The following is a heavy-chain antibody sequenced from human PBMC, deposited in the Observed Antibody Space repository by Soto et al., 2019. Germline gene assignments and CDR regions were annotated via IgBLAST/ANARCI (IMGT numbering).Heavy chain of an antibody. CDR1: GGTFSSYA. Sequence: SVKVSCKASGGTFSSYAISWVRQAPGQGLEWMGGIIPIFGTANYAQKFQGRVTITADKSTSTAYMELSSLRSGDTAVYYCARGASTGRGGMDVWGQGTTVTVSS. J-gene: IGHJ6*02. D-gene: IGHD1-1*01. V-gene: IGHV1-69*06. CDR3: ARGASTGRGGMDV. CDR2: IIPIFGTA.